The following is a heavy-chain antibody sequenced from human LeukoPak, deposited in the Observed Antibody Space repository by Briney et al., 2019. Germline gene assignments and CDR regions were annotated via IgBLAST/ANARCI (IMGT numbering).Heavy chain of an antibody. V-gene: IGHV1-2*02. CDR2: INPKNGGP. CDR3: ARLGPVIRGESDS. D-gene: IGHD3-10*01. CDR1: GYTFTDYY. J-gene: IGHJ4*02. Sequence: ASVKVSCKASGYTFTDYYVHWVRQAPGQGLEWMGWINPKNGGPNFAQKFLGRVTMTRDTSISTAYMELTSLKSDGTAVYYCARLGPVIRGESDSWGQGTLVTVSS.